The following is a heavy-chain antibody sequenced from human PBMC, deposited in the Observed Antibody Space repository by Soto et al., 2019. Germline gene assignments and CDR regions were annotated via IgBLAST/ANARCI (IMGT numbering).Heavy chain of an antibody. J-gene: IGHJ3*02. D-gene: IGHD7-27*01. CDR3: ASISTGDAFDI. V-gene: IGHV3-66*01. CDR1: GFTISNKY. CDR2: IHSGGST. Sequence: PGGSLRLSCAASGFTISNKYMSWVRQAPGKGLEWFSVIHSGGSTYYADSVKGRFIISRDTSKNTLYVQMNSLRAEDTAVYYCASISTGDAFDIWGQGTMVTVSS.